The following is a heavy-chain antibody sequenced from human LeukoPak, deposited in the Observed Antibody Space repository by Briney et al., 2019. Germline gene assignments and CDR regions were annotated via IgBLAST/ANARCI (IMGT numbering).Heavy chain of an antibody. CDR2: ISYDGSNK. CDR1: GFTFSSYG. J-gene: IGHJ4*02. V-gene: IGHV3-30*18. CDR3: AKRGDYDFWSGYQNDIDY. D-gene: IGHD3-3*01. Sequence: PGGSLRLSCAASGFTFSSYGMHWVRQAPGKGLEWVAVISYDGSNKYYADSVKGRFTISRDNSKNTLYLQMNSLRAEDTAVYYCAKRGDYDFWSGYQNDIDYWGQGTLVTVSS.